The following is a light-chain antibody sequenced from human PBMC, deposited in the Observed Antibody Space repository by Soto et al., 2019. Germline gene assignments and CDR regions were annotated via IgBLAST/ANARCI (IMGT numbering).Light chain of an antibody. CDR3: CSYAGSVV. CDR1: SSDVGSYNL. J-gene: IGLJ2*01. CDR2: EGS. Sequence: QSALTQPASVSGSPGQSITISCTGTSSDVGSYNLVSWYQQHPGKAPKLMIYEGSKRPSGVSNRFSGSKSGNTASLTISGLQAEDEADYYCCSYAGSVVFVGGTQLTVL. V-gene: IGLV2-23*01.